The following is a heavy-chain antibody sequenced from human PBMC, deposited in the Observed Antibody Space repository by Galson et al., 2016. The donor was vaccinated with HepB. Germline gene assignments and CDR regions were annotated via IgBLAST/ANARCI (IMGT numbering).Heavy chain of an antibody. CDR1: GFTVSSNY. CDR3: ARESRMVRGVITYFFDY. CDR2: IYSGGST. D-gene: IGHD3-10*01. Sequence: SLRLSCAASGFTVSSNYMSWVRQAPGEGLEWVSVIYSGGSTYYADSVKGRFTISRDNSKNTLSLQMNSLRAEDTAVYYCARESRMVRGVITYFFDYWGQGNLVTVSA. V-gene: IGHV3-53*01. J-gene: IGHJ4*02.